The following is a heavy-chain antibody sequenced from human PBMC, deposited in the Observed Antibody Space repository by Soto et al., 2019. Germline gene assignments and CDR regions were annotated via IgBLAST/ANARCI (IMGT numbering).Heavy chain of an antibody. CDR2: ISWNSGSI. CDR3: AKAPRGYYYYGMDV. J-gene: IGHJ6*02. V-gene: IGHV3-9*01. D-gene: IGHD3-10*01. CDR1: GFTFDDYA. Sequence: EVQLVESGGGLVQPGRSLRLSCAASGFTFDDYAMHWVQQAPGKGLEWVSGISWNSGSIGYADSVKGRFTISRDNAKNSLYLQMNSLRAEDTALYYCAKAPRGYYYYGMDVWGQGATVTVSS.